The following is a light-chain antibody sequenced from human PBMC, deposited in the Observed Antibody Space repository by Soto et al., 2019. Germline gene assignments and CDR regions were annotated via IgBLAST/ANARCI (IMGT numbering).Light chain of an antibody. CDR3: QQYNNWHPLT. V-gene: IGKV3D-15*01. J-gene: IGKJ4*01. CDR1: QSFSSN. CDR2: DAS. Sequence: EIVMTQSPATLSVSPGERATLSCRASQSFSSNLAWYQQKPGQAPRLLIYDASTRATGIPARFSGSGSGTEFTLTISSLQSKDFAVYYCQQYNNWHPLTFGGGTKVDIK.